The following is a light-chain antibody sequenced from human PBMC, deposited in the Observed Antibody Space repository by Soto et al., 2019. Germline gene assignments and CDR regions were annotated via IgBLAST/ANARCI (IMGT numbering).Light chain of an antibody. CDR1: QSISTY. CDR2: ATS. Sequence: DIQMTQSPSSLSASVGDRVTITCRASQSISTYLIWYQQKPGKAPKLLIYATSSLQSGVPSRFSGSGSGTHFTLTISSLQPEDFATYYCQQSYSTPPGTFGQGTKVEIK. CDR3: QQSYSTPPGT. V-gene: IGKV1-39*01. J-gene: IGKJ1*01.